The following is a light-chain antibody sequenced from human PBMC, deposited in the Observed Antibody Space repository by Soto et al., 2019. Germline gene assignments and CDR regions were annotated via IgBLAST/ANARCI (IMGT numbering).Light chain of an antibody. CDR2: DAS. CDR3: QQFNTYPIT. V-gene: IGKV1-13*02. CDR1: QGISSA. Sequence: AIQLTQSPSSLSASVGDRVTITCRASQGISSALAWYQQKPEKAPNLLIFDASNLESGVPSRFSGSGSGTDFTLTISSLQPEDFATYYCQQFNTYPITFGQGTRLEIK. J-gene: IGKJ5*01.